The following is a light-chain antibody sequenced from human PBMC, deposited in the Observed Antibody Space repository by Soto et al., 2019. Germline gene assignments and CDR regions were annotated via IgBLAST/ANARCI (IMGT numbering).Light chain of an antibody. CDR2: EVS. CDR1: SSDVGGYNY. CDR3: CSYAGRPYV. J-gene: IGLJ1*01. Sequence: QSALTQPRSVSGSPGQSVTISCTGTSSDVGGYNYVSWYQQYPGKAPKLVIYEVSKRPSRVPDRFSGSKSGNTASLTISGVQADDEADYYCCSYAGRPYVFGTGTKRTVL. V-gene: IGLV2-11*01.